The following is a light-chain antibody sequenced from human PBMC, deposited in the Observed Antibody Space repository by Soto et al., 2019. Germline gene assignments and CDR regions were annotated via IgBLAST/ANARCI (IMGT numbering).Light chain of an antibody. CDR1: QSISSY. CDR3: QQSYSTPRT. V-gene: IGKV1-39*01. J-gene: IGKJ1*01. CDR2: AAS. Sequence: DIQMTQSPSSLSASVGDRVTITCRASQSISSYLNWYQQKPGKAPKLLIYAASSLPSGVPSRFSGSGFGTDFTLTISSLQPEDFETYYCQQSYSTPRTFGQGTKVEIK.